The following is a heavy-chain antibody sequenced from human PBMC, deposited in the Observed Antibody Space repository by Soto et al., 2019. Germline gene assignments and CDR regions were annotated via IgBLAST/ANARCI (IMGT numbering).Heavy chain of an antibody. CDR1: GFTFSSYS. J-gene: IGHJ6*02. Sequence: GGSLRLSCAASGFTFSSYSMNWVRQAPGKGLEWVSYISSSSSTIYYADSVKGRFTISRDNAKNSLYLQMNSLRDEDTAVYYCAGGHYYDSIRAGLYYYYYYGMDVWGQGTTVTVSS. CDR3: AGGHYYDSIRAGLYYYYYYGMDV. V-gene: IGHV3-48*02. CDR2: ISSSSSTI. D-gene: IGHD3-22*01.